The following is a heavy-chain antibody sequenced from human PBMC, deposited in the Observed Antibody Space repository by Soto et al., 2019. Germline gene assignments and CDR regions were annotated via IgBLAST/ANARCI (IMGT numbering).Heavy chain of an antibody. Sequence: QVQLVQSGAEVKKPGASVKVSCKASGYTFTTYTINWVRQAPGQGLEWMGWIRTYSVYTNYAQNHQGRVTTTTDTSTSKAYRELRSLKSDDTAVYYCARGSAQINYGVDVWRQGTTVTVSS. CDR2: IRTYSVYT. CDR3: ARGSAQINYGVDV. CDR1: GYTFTTYT. V-gene: IGHV1-18*01. J-gene: IGHJ6*02. D-gene: IGHD6-6*01.